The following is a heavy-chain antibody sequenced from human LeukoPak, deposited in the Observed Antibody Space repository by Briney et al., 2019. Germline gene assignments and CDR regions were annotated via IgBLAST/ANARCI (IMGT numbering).Heavy chain of an antibody. Sequence: SQTLSLTCAISGDSVTSNSAAWNWIRQSPSRGLEWLGRTYYMSKWYNDYAVSVKSRITINPETSKNQFSLQLKSVTPEDTAVCYCARSHWNYDNWFDPWGQGTLVTVSS. CDR2: TYYMSKWYN. J-gene: IGHJ5*02. D-gene: IGHD1-7*01. CDR1: GDSVTSNSAA. V-gene: IGHV6-1*01. CDR3: ARSHWNYDNWFDP.